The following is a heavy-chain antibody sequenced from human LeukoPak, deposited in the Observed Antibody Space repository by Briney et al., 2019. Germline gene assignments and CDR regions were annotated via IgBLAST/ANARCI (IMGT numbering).Heavy chain of an antibody. CDR3: TRQTYCGGDCYSGYYYGMDV. V-gene: IGHV3-73*01. CDR1: GFTFSGSA. CDR2: IRSKANSYAT. D-gene: IGHD2-21*02. Sequence: GGSLRLSCAASGFTFSGSAMHWVRQASGKGLEWVGRIRSKANSYATAYAASVKGRFTISRDDSKNTAYLQMSSLKTEDTAVYYCTRQTYCGGDCYSGYYYGMDVWGQGTTVTVSS. J-gene: IGHJ6*02.